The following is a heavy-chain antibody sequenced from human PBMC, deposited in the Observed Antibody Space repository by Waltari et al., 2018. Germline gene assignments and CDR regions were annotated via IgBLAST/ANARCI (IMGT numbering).Heavy chain of an antibody. CDR2: IIPIVRTP. V-gene: IGHV1-69*01. J-gene: IGHJ4*02. CDR3: ARSPGERWLQMFFDY. CDR1: GGSFSSYA. D-gene: IGHD5-12*01. Sequence: QVQLAQSGAEVKKPGSSLKVSCTASGGSFSSYAISWVRQVPGQGLEWMGGIIPIVRTPNYAQKFLDRVTITAEESTNTVYMELRSLRPEDTAVYYCARSPGERWLQMFFDYWGQGTLVTVSS.